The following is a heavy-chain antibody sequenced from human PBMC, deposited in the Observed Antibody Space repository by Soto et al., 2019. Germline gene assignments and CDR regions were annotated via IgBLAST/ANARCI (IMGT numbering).Heavy chain of an antibody. CDR3: AKETNAYEINF. V-gene: IGHV3-30-3*01. CDR1: GFIFSGSA. Sequence: QVQLVESGGGVVQPGGSLRLSCAASGFIFSGSAMHWVRQAPGKGLEWVAVISYDGNTQYYADSVKGRFTVSRDNSNNILYVEMNNLRDEDTAMYYFAKETNAYEINFWGQGTLVTVSP. CDR2: ISYDGNTQ. D-gene: IGHD3-9*01. J-gene: IGHJ4*02.